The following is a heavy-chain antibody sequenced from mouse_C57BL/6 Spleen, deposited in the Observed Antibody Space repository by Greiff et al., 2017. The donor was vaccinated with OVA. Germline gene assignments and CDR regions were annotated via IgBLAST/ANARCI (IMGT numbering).Heavy chain of an antibody. V-gene: IGHV2-5*01. J-gene: IGHJ4*01. CDR3: AKTTGYAMDY. CDR1: GFSLTSSG. Sequence: VKVEESGPGLVQPSQSLSITCTVSGFSLTSSGVHWVRQSPGKGLEWLGVIWRGGSTDYNAAFMSRLSITKDNSKSQVFFKMNSLQADDTAIYYCAKTTGYAMDYWGQGTSVTVSS. CDR2: IWRGGST.